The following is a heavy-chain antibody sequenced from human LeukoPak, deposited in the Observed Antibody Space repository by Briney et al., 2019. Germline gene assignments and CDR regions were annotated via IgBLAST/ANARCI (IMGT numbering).Heavy chain of an antibody. CDR1: GGSISSSNW. V-gene: IGHV4-4*02. CDR3: ARSTPYYYDSSGYSDY. J-gene: IGHJ4*02. CDR2: IYHSGST. Sequence: SGTLSLTCAVSGGSISSSNWWSWVRQPPGKGLEWIGEIYHSGSTNYNPSLKSRVTISVDKSKNQFSLKLSSVTAADTAVYYCARSTPYYYDSSGYSDYWGQGTLVTVSS. D-gene: IGHD3-22*01.